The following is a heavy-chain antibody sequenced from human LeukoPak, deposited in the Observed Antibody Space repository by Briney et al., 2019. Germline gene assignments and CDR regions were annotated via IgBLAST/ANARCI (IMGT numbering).Heavy chain of an antibody. CDR2: ISAYNGNT. CDR1: GYTFTSYG. CDR3: ARRQYSSSWYVDY. Sequence: ASVNVSCKASGYTFTSYGISWVRQAPGQGLEWMGWISAYNGNTNYAQKLQGRVTMTIDTSTSTAYMELRSLRSEDTAVYYCARRQYSSSWYVDYWGQGTLVTVSS. V-gene: IGHV1-18*01. D-gene: IGHD6-13*01. J-gene: IGHJ4*02.